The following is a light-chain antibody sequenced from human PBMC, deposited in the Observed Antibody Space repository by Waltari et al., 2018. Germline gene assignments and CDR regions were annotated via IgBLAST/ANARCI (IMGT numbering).Light chain of an antibody. CDR3: SSYTSSITLL. CDR1: NSDIGRYNP. V-gene: IGLV2-18*02. CDR2: EVS. Sequence: QSALTQPPSVSGSPGQSVTISCTGTNSDIGRYNPVSWYKQPPGTAPKLMVYEVSNRPSGVPDRFSGSKSGNTASLTISGLQAEDEADYYCSSYTSSITLLFGGGTKLTVL. J-gene: IGLJ2*01.